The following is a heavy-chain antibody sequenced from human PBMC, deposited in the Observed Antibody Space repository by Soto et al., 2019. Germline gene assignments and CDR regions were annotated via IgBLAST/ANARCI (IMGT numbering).Heavy chain of an antibody. CDR3: ARDRTVITIFGVVRYGMDV. J-gene: IGHJ6*04. D-gene: IGHD3-3*01. CDR1: GFTFSSYS. Sequence: GGSLRLSCAASGFTFSSYSMNWVRQAPGKGLEWVSSISSSSSYIYYADSVKGRFTISRDNAKNSLYLQMNSLRAEDTAVYYCARDRTVITIFGVVRYGMDVWGEGTTVTVSS. CDR2: ISSSSSYI. V-gene: IGHV3-21*01.